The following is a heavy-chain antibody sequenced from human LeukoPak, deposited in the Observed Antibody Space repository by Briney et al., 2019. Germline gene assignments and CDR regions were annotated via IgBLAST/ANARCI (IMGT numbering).Heavy chain of an antibody. CDR3: ARGRGYNAFDI. V-gene: IGHV4-34*01. J-gene: IGHJ3*02. CDR1: GGSFSGYY. CDR2: TNHSGRT. D-gene: IGHD5-18*01. Sequence: PSETLSLTCAVYGGSFSGYYWSWIRQPPGKGLEWIGETNHSGRTNYNPSLKSRVTISVDTSKNQFSLKLSSVTAADTAVYYCARGRGYNAFDIWGQGTMVTVSS.